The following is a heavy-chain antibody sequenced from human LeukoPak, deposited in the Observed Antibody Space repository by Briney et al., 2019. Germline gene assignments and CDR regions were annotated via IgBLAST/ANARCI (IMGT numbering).Heavy chain of an antibody. CDR1: GYTFTSYY. CDR3: AREKSYAYGSGSYMGDY. Sequence: ASVKVSCKASGYTFTSYYMHWVRQAPGQGLEWMGVINPSGGSTSYAQKFQGRVTMTRDTSTSTVYMELSSLRSEDTAVYYCAREKSYAYGSGSYMGDYWGQGTLVTVSS. J-gene: IGHJ4*02. V-gene: IGHV1-46*01. CDR2: INPSGGST. D-gene: IGHD3-10*01.